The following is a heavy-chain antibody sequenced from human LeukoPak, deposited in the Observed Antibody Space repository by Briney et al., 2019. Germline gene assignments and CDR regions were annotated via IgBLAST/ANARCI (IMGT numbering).Heavy chain of an antibody. CDR3: ARGPGYSSGWSTGMPKGWFDP. Sequence: ASVKVSCKTSGYTFTSYDTNWVRQATGQGLEWMGWMNPNSGNTGYAQKFQGRVTMTRNTSINTAYMELSSLRSEDTAVYYCARGPGYSSGWSTGMPKGWFDPWGQGTLVTVSS. CDR2: MNPNSGNT. J-gene: IGHJ5*02. CDR1: GYTFTSYD. D-gene: IGHD6-19*01. V-gene: IGHV1-8*01.